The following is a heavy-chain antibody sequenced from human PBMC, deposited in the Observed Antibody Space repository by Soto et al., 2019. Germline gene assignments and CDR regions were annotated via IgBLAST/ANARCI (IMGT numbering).Heavy chain of an antibody. CDR3: ARYRVDYGDYEGWFDH. CDR2: ISAYNGNT. D-gene: IGHD4-17*01. V-gene: IGHV1-18*01. Sequence: QVQLVQSGAEVKKPGASVKVSCKASGYTFTSYGISWVRQAPGQGLEWMGWISAYNGNTNYAQKLQGRVTMTTDTSTSTAYMELRSPRSDDTAVYYCARYRVDYGDYEGWFDHWGQGTLVTVSS. CDR1: GYTFTSYG. J-gene: IGHJ5*02.